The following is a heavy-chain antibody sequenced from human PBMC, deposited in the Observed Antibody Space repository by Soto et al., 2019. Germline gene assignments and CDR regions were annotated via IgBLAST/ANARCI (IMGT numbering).Heavy chain of an antibody. Sequence: GGSLRLSCAASGFTFTDYYMSWIRQAPGKGLEWVSYIGSNSIYTNYADSVKGRFTISRDNAKNSLYLQMDSLRAEDTAVYYCARDLELGTFRYYFDSWGQGALVTVS. J-gene: IGHJ4*02. CDR2: IGSNSIYT. V-gene: IGHV3-11*06. D-gene: IGHD1-7*01. CDR1: GFTFTDYY. CDR3: ARDLELGTFRYYFDS.